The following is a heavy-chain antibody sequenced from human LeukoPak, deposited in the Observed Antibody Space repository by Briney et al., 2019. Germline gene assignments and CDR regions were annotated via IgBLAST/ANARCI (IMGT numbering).Heavy chain of an antibody. CDR3: ARGGGLDV. V-gene: IGHV3-7*03. CDR1: GVTFSSDW. J-gene: IGHJ6*02. Sequence: GGSVRLSCAASGVTFSSDWINWARQAPGKGLEWVASINHNGNVNYYVDSGKGRFTISRDNAKNSLYLQMSNLRAEDTAVYFCARGGGLDVWGQGATVTVSS. D-gene: IGHD3-16*01. CDR2: INHNGNVN.